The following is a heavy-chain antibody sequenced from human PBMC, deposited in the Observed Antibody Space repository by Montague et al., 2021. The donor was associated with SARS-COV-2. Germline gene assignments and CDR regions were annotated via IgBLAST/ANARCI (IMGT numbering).Heavy chain of an antibody. CDR1: GFSLSTSGMC. J-gene: IGHJ4*02. Sequence: PALVKPTQTLTLTCTFSGFSLSTSGMCVSWIRQPLGKALEWLTLIDWDDDKYYSTSLKTRLTISKDTSKNQVVLTMTNMDPVDTATYYCARSYGTTVVTRAFDYWGQGTLATVSS. CDR3: ARSYGTTVVTRAFDY. CDR2: IDWDDDK. V-gene: IGHV2-70*01. D-gene: IGHD4-23*01.